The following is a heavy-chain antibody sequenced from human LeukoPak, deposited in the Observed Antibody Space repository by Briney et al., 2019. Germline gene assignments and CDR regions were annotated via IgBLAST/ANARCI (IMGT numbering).Heavy chain of an antibody. V-gene: IGHV3-7*03. D-gene: IGHD3-3*01. CDR3: AKDPPRITIFGVVIS. CDR2: IKEDGSKK. Sequence: TGGSLRLSCATSGFTFSLYWMNWVRQAPGKGLEWVANIKEDGSKKYYVESVKGRFTISRDNSKNTLYLQMNSLRAEDTAVYYCAKDPPRITIFGVVISWGQGTLVTVSS. J-gene: IGHJ4*02. CDR1: GFTFSLYW.